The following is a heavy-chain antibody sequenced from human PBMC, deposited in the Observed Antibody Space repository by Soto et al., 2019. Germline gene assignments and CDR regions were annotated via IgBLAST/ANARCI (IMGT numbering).Heavy chain of an antibody. CDR2: MNPNTGDT. CDR1: GYTFSNYD. CDR3: ARRNFGSGVYFVY. D-gene: IGHD3-16*01. Sequence: ASVKVSCKASGYTFSNYDINWVRQATGQGLEWMGWMNPNTGDTGYPQKFQGRVTMTRDTSITTAYMELSSLRSEDTAMYYCARRNFGSGVYFVYWGQGTPVTVSS. J-gene: IGHJ4*02. V-gene: IGHV1-8*01.